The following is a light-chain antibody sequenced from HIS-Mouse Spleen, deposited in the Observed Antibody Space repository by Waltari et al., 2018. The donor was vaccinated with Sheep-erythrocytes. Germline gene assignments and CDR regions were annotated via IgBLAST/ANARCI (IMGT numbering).Light chain of an antibody. J-gene: IGLJ1*01. CDR2: QDS. CDR3: QAWDSSTYV. Sequence: SYELTQPPSVSVSPGQTPSITCSGAQLGDKYACWYQQKPGQSPVLVIYQDSKRPSGIPERFSGSNSGNTATLTISGTQAMDEADYYCQAWDSSTYVFGTGTKVTVL. CDR1: QLGDKY. V-gene: IGLV3-1*01.